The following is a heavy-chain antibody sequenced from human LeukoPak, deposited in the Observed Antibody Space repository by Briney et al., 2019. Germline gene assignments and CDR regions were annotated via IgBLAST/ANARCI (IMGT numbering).Heavy chain of an antibody. Sequence: SETPSLTCTVSGGSVSSGSYYWSWIRQPPGKGLEWIGYIYYSGSTNYNPSLKSRVTISVDTSKNQFSLKLSSVTAADTAVYYCARDRYSYGYDYYGMDVWGQGTTVTVSS. J-gene: IGHJ6*02. CDR3: ARDRYSYGYDYYGMDV. V-gene: IGHV4-61*01. D-gene: IGHD5-18*01. CDR1: GGSVSSGSYY. CDR2: IYYSGST.